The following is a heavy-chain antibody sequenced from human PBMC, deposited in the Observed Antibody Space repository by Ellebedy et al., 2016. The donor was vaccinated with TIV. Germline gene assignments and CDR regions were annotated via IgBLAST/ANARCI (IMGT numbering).Heavy chain of an antibody. Sequence: PGGSLRLSCAASGFTFSSYWMHWVRQAPGKGLVWVSRINSDGSSTSYADSVKGRFTISRDNAKNTLYLQMNSLRAEDTAVYYCARGSSRARQYYYYYGMDVWGQGTTVTVSS. CDR1: GFTFSSYW. CDR2: INSDGSST. J-gene: IGHJ6*02. CDR3: ARGSSRARQYYYYYGMDV. V-gene: IGHV3-74*01. D-gene: IGHD3-16*02.